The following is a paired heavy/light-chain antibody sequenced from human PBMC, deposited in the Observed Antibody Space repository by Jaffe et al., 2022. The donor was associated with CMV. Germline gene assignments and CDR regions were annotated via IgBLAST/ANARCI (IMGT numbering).Light chain of an antibody. V-gene: IGLV2-23*02. CDR3: CSYAGSGNVV. CDR2: DVI. Sequence: QSALTQPASVSGSPGHSITISCTGTNSDVGNFNLVSWYQRHPGKAPQMIIYDVIKRPSGVSNRFSGSKSGNTASLTVSGLQAEDEADYFCCSYAGSGNVVFGGGTKVTV. CDR1: NSDVGNFNL. J-gene: IGLJ2*01.
Heavy chain of an antibody. CDR2: IDWDDDK. D-gene: IGHD3-10*01. CDR1: GFSLSTSGVC. J-gene: IGHJ3*02. Sequence: QVTLRESGPALVKSTQTLTLTCTFSGFSLSTSGVCVSWIRQPPGKALEWLARIDWDDDKYYSPSLKTRLTISKDTSKNQVVLTMTNMDPVDTAMYYCARSKCFTMVLDNFDMWGQGTMVTVSS. V-gene: IGHV2-70*15. CDR3: ARSKCFTMVLDNFDM.